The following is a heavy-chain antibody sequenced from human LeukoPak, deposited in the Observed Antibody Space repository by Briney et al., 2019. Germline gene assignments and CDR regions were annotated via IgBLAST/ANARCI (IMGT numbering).Heavy chain of an antibody. Sequence: ASVKVSCKVSGYSLTELSMHWVQQAPGKGLEWMGGFDPEDGETIYAQKFQGRVTMTEDTSTDTAYMELSSLRFEDTAVYYCATDLGGHDIWGQGTRVTVSS. CDR2: FDPEDGET. D-gene: IGHD3-3*01. CDR1: GYSLTELS. CDR3: ATDLGGHDI. J-gene: IGHJ3*02. V-gene: IGHV1-24*01.